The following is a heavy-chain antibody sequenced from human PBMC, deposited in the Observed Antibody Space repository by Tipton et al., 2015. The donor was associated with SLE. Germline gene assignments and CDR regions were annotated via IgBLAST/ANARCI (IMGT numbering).Heavy chain of an antibody. V-gene: IGHV4-39*07. CDR1: DGSFSSSCYY. Sequence: TLSLTCTVSDGSFSSSCYYWGWIRQPPGKGLEWIGNLYYSGTTYYSPSLKSRVTISGDTSKTQFSLRLRSVTAADTAVYYCARVPLIYYYYMDVWGKGTTVTVSS. CDR3: ARVPLIYYYYMDV. D-gene: IGHD2-8*01. CDR2: LYYSGTT. J-gene: IGHJ6*03.